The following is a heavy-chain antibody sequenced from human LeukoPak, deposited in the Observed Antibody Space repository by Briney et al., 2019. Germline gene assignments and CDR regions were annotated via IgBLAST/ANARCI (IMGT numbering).Heavy chain of an antibody. J-gene: IGHJ3*02. CDR1: GFPFTSYS. CDR2: ISSSSSFI. Sequence: GGSLRLSCAASGFPFTSYSMNWVRQAPGRGLEWVSSISSSSSFIYYADSVKGRFTISRDNAKNSLYLQMNSLRAEDTAVYYCAKDYYDSSGYPDAFDIWGQGTMVTVSS. D-gene: IGHD3-22*01. CDR3: AKDYYDSSGYPDAFDI. V-gene: IGHV3-21*04.